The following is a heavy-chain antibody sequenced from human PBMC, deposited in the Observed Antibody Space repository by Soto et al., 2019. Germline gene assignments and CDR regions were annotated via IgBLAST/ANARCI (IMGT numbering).Heavy chain of an antibody. CDR3: AHLLRGYDLLGSSWGWIDP. CDR1: GFSLSTSGVG. D-gene: IGHD5-12*01. V-gene: IGHV2-5*01. J-gene: IGHJ5*02. Sequence: QITLKESGPTLVKPTQTLTLTCTFSGFSLSTSGVGVGWIRQPPGKALEWLALIYWNDYKRYSPSLKSRLTITKDPSKNQVVLTMTHMDPVDTATYSWAHLLRGYDLLGSSWGWIDPWGQGTLVTVSS. CDR2: IYWNDYK.